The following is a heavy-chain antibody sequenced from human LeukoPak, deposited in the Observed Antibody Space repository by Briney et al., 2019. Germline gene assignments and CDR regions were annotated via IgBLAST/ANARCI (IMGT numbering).Heavy chain of an antibody. Sequence: SETLSLTCTVSGGSISSYYWSWIRQPAGKGLEWIGRIYTSGSTNYNPSLKSRVTISVDTSKNQFSLKLSSVTAADTAVYYCAGPEGDDSSGYYLDYWGQGTLVTVSS. J-gene: IGHJ4*02. D-gene: IGHD3-22*01. CDR3: AGPEGDDSSGYYLDY. CDR2: IYTSGST. CDR1: GGSISSYY. V-gene: IGHV4-4*07.